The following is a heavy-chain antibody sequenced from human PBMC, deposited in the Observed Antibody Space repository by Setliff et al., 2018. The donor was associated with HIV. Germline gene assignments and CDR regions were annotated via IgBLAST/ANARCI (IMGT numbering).Heavy chain of an antibody. CDR3: ARSLVPSGYYYGRHAFDI. CDR2: INHSGKT. D-gene: IGHD3-22*01. Sequence: SETLSLTCAVYGGSFSGYYWTWIRQPPGKGLEWIGDINHSGKTNYNRSLKGRVTISLDTSKNQFSLRVNSVTAADTAVYYCARSLVPSGYYYGRHAFDIWGQGTKVTVSS. J-gene: IGHJ3*02. CDR1: GGSFSGYY. V-gene: IGHV4-34*01.